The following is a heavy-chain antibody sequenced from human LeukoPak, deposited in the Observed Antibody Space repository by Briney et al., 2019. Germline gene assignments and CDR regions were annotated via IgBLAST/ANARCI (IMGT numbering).Heavy chain of an antibody. Sequence: PGGSLSLSCGACGFIFNDYYMRWIRQAPGKGLEWIGYISSRHSTIYYSESMKGRFNISRDNAENTLYLQMINLRAEDTAVYYCARLYYHLLPYFDYWGQGTLVTVAS. D-gene: IGHD3-10*01. CDR2: ISSRHSTI. J-gene: IGHJ4*02. CDR1: GFIFNDYY. V-gene: IGHV3-11*04. CDR3: ARLYYHLLPYFDY.